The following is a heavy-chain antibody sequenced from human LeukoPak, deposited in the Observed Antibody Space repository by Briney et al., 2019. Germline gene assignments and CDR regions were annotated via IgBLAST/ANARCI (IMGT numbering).Heavy chain of an antibody. J-gene: IGHJ4*02. Sequence: PGGSLRLSCAASGFTFSSYAMSWVRQAPGKGLEWVSAISGSGGSTYYADSVKGRFTISRDNSKNTLYLQMNSLRAEDTAVYYCAKGPTYYYDSSGSYYFDYWGQGTPVTVSS. D-gene: IGHD3-22*01. CDR3: AKGPTYYYDSSGSYYFDY. CDR2: ISGSGGST. CDR1: GFTFSSYA. V-gene: IGHV3-23*01.